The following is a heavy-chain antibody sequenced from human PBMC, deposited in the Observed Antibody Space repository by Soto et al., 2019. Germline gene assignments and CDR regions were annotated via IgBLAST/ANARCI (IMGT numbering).Heavy chain of an antibody. J-gene: IGHJ6*02. CDR3: ASRITGSPNYSCGMDV. Sequence: QVQLVQSGAEVKKPGSSVKVSCKASGGTFSSYAINWVRQAPGQGLEWMGGIIPIFGTADYAQKFQGRVTIPXDESTSTAYMELSSLRSEDTAVYYWASRITGSPNYSCGMDVWGQGTTVTVSS. V-gene: IGHV1-69*05. CDR1: GGTFSSYA. CDR2: IIPIFGTA. D-gene: IGHD1-20*01.